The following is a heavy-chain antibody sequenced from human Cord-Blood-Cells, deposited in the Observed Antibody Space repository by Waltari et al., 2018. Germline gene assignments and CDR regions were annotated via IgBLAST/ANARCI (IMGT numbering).Heavy chain of an antibody. V-gene: IGHV4-38-2*01. CDR3: ARAGAAYNWNDVYYFDY. CDR2: IYHSGST. D-gene: IGHD1-20*01. CDR1: GYSISSGYY. J-gene: IGHJ4*02. Sequence: QVQLQESGPGLVKPSETLSLTCAVSGYSISSGYYWGWIRQPPGKGLEWIGSIYHSGSTYYNPSLKSRVTISVDTSKNQFSLKLSSVTAADTAVYYCARAGAAYNWNDVYYFDYWGQGTLVTVSS.